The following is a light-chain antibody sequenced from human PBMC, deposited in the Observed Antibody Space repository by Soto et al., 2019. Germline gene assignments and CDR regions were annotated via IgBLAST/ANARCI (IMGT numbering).Light chain of an antibody. CDR2: GAS. J-gene: IGKJ1*01. V-gene: IGKV3-15*01. Sequence: EVVMTQSPATLSVSPGGRATLSSRASQSVTSNLAWYQQKPGQAPRLLIYGASTRATDIPARFSGSGSGTEFTLTISSLQSEDFAVYYCHQYNNWPRTFGQGTKVDIK. CDR3: HQYNNWPRT. CDR1: QSVTSN.